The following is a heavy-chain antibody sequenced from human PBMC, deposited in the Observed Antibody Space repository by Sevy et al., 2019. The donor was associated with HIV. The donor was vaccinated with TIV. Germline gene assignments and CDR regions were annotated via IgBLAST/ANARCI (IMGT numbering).Heavy chain of an antibody. J-gene: IGHJ4*02. V-gene: IGHV3-21*01. CDR2: ISSSSYI. CDR1: GFTFSRYS. Sequence: GGSLRLSCAASGFTFSRYSMDWVRQAPGKGLEWVSSISSSSYIYYADSVKGRFTISRDNAKNSLYLQMNSLRAEDTAVYYCAREPPSYGYDYWGQGTLVTVSS. CDR3: AREPPSYGYDY. D-gene: IGHD5-18*01.